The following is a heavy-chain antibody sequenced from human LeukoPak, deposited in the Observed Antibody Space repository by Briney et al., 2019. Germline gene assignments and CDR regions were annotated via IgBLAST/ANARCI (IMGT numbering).Heavy chain of an antibody. CDR3: ARVSSPYYDILTGYLSPSWYYYMDV. V-gene: IGHV1-18*01. CDR1: GYTFTSYG. J-gene: IGHJ6*03. CDR2: ISAYNGNT. Sequence: ASVKVSCKASGYTFTSYGISWVRQAPGQGLEWMGWISAYNGNTNYAQKLQGRVTMTTDTSTSTAYMELRSLRSDDTAVYYCARVSSPYYDILTGYLSPSWYYYMDVWGKGTTVTVSS. D-gene: IGHD3-9*01.